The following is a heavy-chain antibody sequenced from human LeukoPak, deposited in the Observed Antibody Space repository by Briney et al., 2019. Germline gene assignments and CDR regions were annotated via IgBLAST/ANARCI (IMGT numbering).Heavy chain of an antibody. CDR3: ARGRSFSAGWSRGADY. D-gene: IGHD6-19*01. Sequence: GGSLRLSCAASGLIFENYWMNWVPQAPGKGLEWVATINQDGSEKYYVGSVRGRFTISRDNAKNSLFLQMNTLRAEDSAVYYCARGRSFSAGWSRGADYWGQGTLVTVSS. CDR1: GLIFENYW. V-gene: IGHV3-7*04. CDR2: INQDGSEK. J-gene: IGHJ4*02.